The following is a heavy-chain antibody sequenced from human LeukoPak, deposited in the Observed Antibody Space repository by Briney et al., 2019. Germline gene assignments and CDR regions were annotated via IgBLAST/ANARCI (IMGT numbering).Heavy chain of an antibody. CDR2: INRDVSST. D-gene: IGHD3-22*01. CDR3: ARRPKGYYYDSSGFFDY. CDR1: GFTLSSYW. V-gene: IGHV3-74*01. J-gene: IGHJ4*02. Sequence: GGSLRLSCAASGFTLSSYWILWVRRTPGRGLVRVSRINRDVSSTSYADSVKGRFTISRDNAKKTQYLQMNSLRAEDTAVYYCARRPKGYYYDSSGFFDYWGQGTLVTVSS.